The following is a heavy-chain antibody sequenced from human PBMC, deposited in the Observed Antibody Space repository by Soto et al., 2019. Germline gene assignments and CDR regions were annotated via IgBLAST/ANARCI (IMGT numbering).Heavy chain of an antibody. J-gene: IGHJ6*02. CDR2: IDPSDSYT. CDR1: GYSFTSYW. D-gene: IGHD3-10*01. V-gene: IGHV5-10-1*01. CDR3: ARLPELLWFGELLGSLYYYGMDV. Sequence: GESLKISCKGSGYSFTSYWISWVRQMPGKGLEWMGRIDPSDSYTNYSPSFQGHVTISADKSISTAYLQWSSLKASDTAMHYCARLPELLWFGELLGSLYYYGMDVWGQGTTVSVSS.